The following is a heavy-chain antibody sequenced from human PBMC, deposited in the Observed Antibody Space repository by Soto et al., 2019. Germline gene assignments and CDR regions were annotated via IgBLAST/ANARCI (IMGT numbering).Heavy chain of an antibody. V-gene: IGHV4-59*01. D-gene: IGHD3-10*01. CDR3: AGKFYYGSGSHTRVSWFDP. CDR1: GGSISAYH. J-gene: IGHJ5*02. Sequence: SETLSLTCTVSGGSISAYHWTWIRQPPGKGLEWVGYISSTGSPNYNPSLKSRVTMSLDTSRNQFSLKVNSVTAADTAVYYCAGKFYYGSGSHTRVSWFDPWGQGTLVTVSS. CDR2: ISSTGSP.